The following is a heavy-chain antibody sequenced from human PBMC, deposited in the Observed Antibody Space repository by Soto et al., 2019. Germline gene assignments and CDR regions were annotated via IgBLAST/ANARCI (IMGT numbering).Heavy chain of an antibody. V-gene: IGHV3-21*01. D-gene: IGHD3-10*01. J-gene: IGHJ5*02. Sequence: GGSLRLSCAASGFTFSSYSMNWVRQAPGKGLEWVSSISSSSSYICYADSVKGRFTISRDNAKNSLYLQMNSLRAEDTAVYYCARARPGFLGLNWFDPWGQGTRGTVS. CDR1: GFTFSSYS. CDR2: ISSSSSYI. CDR3: ARARPGFLGLNWFDP.